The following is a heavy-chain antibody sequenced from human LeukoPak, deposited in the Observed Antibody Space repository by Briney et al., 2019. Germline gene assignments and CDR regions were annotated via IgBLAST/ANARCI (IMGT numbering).Heavy chain of an antibody. CDR1: GFTFSSYE. Sequence: GGSLRLSCAASGFTFSSYEMNWVRQAPGKGLVWVSRINSDGSSTSYADSVKGRFTISRDNAKNTLYLQMNSLRAEDTALYYCVREHYNYYMDVWGKGTTVTVSS. CDR2: INSDGSST. J-gene: IGHJ6*03. CDR3: VREHYNYYMDV. V-gene: IGHV3-74*01.